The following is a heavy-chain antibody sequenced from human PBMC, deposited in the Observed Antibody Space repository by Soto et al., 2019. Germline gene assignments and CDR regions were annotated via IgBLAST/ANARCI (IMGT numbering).Heavy chain of an antibody. CDR1: GFTFSSYS. J-gene: IGHJ5*02. Sequence: PGGSLRLSCSASGFTFSSYSMNWVRQAPGKGLEWVAYISSSSSTIYYADSVKGRFTISRDNAKNSLYLQMNSLRDEDTAVYYSAREAHYINGFAPWGQGPLVTVSS. V-gene: IGHV3-48*02. D-gene: IGHD4-4*01. CDR2: ISSSSSTI. CDR3: AREAHYINGFAP.